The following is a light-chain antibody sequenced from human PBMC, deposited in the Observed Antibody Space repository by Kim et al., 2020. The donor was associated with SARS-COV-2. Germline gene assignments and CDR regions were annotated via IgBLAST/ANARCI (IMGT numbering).Light chain of an antibody. CDR3: QQYNNWPLPWT. CDR2: GAS. V-gene: IGKV3-15*01. CDR1: QTVRSN. Sequence: PGERATLSCRASQTVRSNLAWYQQKPGQAPRLLIYGASTRATGIPARFSGSGSGTEFTLTISSLQSEDFAIYYCQQYNNWPLPWTFGQGTKVDIK. J-gene: IGKJ1*01.